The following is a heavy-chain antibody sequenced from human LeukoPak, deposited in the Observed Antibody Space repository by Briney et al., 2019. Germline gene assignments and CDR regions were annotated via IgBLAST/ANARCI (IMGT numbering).Heavy chain of an antibody. D-gene: IGHD2-15*01. J-gene: IGHJ4*02. CDR2: ISGSGSSS. V-gene: IGHV3-23*01. CDR1: GFTFSSYA. CDR3: TRDNPFGGH. Sequence: GGSLRLSCAASGFTFSSYAMSWVRQAPGKGLEWVSGISGSGSSSHYADSVKGRFTISRDNSKNTLSLQMNSLRAEDTAVYYCTRDNPFGGHWGQGTLVTVSS.